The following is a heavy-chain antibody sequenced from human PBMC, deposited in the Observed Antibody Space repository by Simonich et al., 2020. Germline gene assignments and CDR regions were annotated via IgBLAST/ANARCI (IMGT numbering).Heavy chain of an antibody. D-gene: IGHD4-4*01. CDR2: NNSDGSST. J-gene: IGHJ3*02. Sequence: EVQLVESGGGLVQPGGSLRLSCAASGFTFSSYWVHWVRQAPGKGLGGVPRNNSDGSSTNDADSGKGRFTISRDNAKNTLYLQMNSLRAEDTAVYYCARDYSNYDAFDIWGQGTMVTVSS. V-gene: IGHV3-74*01. CDR1: GFTFSSYW. CDR3: ARDYSNYDAFDI.